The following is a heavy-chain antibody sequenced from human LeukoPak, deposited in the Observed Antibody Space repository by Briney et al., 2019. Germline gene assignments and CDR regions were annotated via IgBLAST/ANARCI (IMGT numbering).Heavy chain of an antibody. CDR2: IYPGDSDT. CDR1: GYSFTSYW. D-gene: IGHD6-6*01. CDR3: ARSSQYSSSSLRGAVDY. Sequence: PGESLKISCKGSGYSFTSYWIGWVRQMPGKGLEWMGIIYPGDSDTRYSPSFQGQVTISADKSISTAYLQWSSLKASDTAMYYCARSSQYSSSSLRGAVDYWGQGTLVTVSS. J-gene: IGHJ4*02. V-gene: IGHV5-51*01.